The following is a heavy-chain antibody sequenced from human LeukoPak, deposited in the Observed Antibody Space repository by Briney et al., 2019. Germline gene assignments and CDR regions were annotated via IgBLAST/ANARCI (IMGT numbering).Heavy chain of an antibody. CDR2: IYTSGST. D-gene: IGHD2-2*01. J-gene: IGHJ5*02. CDR3: ARDVSRVVVGSFDP. Sequence: PSETLSLTCTVSAGSISSYYWGWIRQPAGKGLEWIGRIYTSGSTNYNPSLKSRVTMSVDTSKNQFSLKLSSVTAADTAVYYCARDVSRVVVGSFDPWGQGTLVTVSS. CDR1: AGSISSYY. V-gene: IGHV4-4*07.